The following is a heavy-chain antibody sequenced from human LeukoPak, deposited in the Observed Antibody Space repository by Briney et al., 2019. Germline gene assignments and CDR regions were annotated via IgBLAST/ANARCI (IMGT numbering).Heavy chain of an antibody. CDR2: ISAYNGNT. Sequence: ASVKLSCKAAGSPCSSYGISWVRQAPGHRVKGRGWISAYNGNTNYAQKLQGRVTMTTDTSTSTAYMELRSLRSDDTAVYYCASIYGDYDYDAFDIWGQGTMVTVSS. D-gene: IGHD4-17*01. CDR1: GSPCSSYG. CDR3: ASIYGDYDYDAFDI. V-gene: IGHV1-18*04. J-gene: IGHJ3*02.